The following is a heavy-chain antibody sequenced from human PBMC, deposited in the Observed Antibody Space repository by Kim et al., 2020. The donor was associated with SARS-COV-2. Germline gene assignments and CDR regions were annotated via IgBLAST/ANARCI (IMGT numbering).Heavy chain of an antibody. J-gene: IGHJ5*02. CDR3: ARDRWPKQLFNWFDP. D-gene: IGHD6-13*01. CDR2: IIPILGIA. Sequence: SVKVSCKASGGTFSSYAISWVRQAPGQGLEWMGRIIPILGIANYAQKFQGRVTITADKSTSTAYMELRSLRSEDTAVYYCARDRWPKQLFNWFDPWGQGRVVAVSS. CDR1: GGTFSSYA. V-gene: IGHV1-69*04.